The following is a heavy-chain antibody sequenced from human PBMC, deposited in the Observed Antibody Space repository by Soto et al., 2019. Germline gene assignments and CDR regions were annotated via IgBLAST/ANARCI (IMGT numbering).Heavy chain of an antibody. CDR2: IRSKANSYAT. CDR3: IYSGTSYYYYGMDV. J-gene: IGHJ6*02. Sequence: GGYLRLSCAASGFTFSGSAMHWVRQASGKGLEWVGRIRSKANSYATAYAASVKGRFTISRDDSKNTAYLQMNSLKTEDTAVYYCIYSGTSYYYYGMDVWGQGTTVTVSS. D-gene: IGHD6-19*01. V-gene: IGHV3-73*01. CDR1: GFTFSGSA.